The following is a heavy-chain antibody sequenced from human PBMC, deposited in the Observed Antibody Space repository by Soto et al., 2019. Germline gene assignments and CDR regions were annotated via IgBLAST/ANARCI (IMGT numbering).Heavy chain of an antibody. V-gene: IGHV4-61*01. Sequence: PSETLSLTCTVSGGSVSSGSYYWSWIRQPPGKGLEWIGYIYYSGSTNYNPSLKSRVTISVDTSKNQFSLKLSSVTAADTAVYYCARDSAARGSYYYYGMDVWGQGTTVTVSS. CDR3: ARDSAARGSYYYYGMDV. J-gene: IGHJ6*02. CDR2: IYYSGST. CDR1: GGSVSSGSYY. D-gene: IGHD6-6*01.